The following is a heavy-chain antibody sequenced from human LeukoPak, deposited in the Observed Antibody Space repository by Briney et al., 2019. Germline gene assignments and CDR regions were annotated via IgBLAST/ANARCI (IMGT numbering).Heavy chain of an antibody. Sequence: GGSLRLSCAASGFTFEDYTMHWVRQAPGKTLEWVSLISWDGTPYYTDPVKGRFTISRDNAKNSLYLQMDTLRSEDAAFYYCVKDLSYESSGYVFDYWGQGTLVTVSS. V-gene: IGHV3-43*01. CDR1: GFTFEDYT. D-gene: IGHD3-22*01. CDR3: VKDLSYESSGYVFDY. J-gene: IGHJ4*02. CDR2: ISWDGTP.